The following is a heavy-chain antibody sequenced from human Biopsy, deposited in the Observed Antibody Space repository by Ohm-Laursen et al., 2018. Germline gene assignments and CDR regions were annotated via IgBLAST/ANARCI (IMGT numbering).Heavy chain of an antibody. J-gene: IGHJ4*02. CDR3: ARGSNDFGGLYFPR. D-gene: IGHD4-23*01. CDR1: GVSINGGRSY. Sequence: PGTLSLTCTVSGVSINGGRSYWSWIRQPPGRGLEWIGHLSYTGYTSYNASLKSRVTISVDPSRNHFSLRLSSLTAADTAVYYCARGSNDFGGLYFPRWGQGTLLTVSS. CDR2: LSYTGYT. V-gene: IGHV4-61*03.